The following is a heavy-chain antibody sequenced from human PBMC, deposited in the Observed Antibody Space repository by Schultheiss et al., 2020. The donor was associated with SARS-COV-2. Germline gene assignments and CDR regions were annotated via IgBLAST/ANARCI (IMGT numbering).Heavy chain of an antibody. D-gene: IGHD1-1*01. V-gene: IGHV3-21*01. Sequence: GGSLRLSCAASGFTFSSYSMNWVRQAPGKGLEWVSSISSSSSYIYYADSVKGRFTISRDNAKNSLYLQMNSLRAEDTAVYYCAKDNWAQWAQRRIDAFDIWGQGTLVTVSS. CDR1: GFTFSSYS. CDR3: AKDNWAQWAQRRIDAFDI. CDR2: ISSSSSYI. J-gene: IGHJ3*02.